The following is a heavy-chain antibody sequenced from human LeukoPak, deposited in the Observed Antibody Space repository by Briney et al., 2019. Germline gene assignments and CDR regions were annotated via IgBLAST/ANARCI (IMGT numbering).Heavy chain of an antibody. D-gene: IGHD6-19*01. CDR1: GYIFTHNW. Sequence: GESLKISCKGSGYIFTHNWLGWVRQMPGKGLEWMGIIYPGDSDTRYSPSFQGQVTISADKSISTAYLQWSSLKASDTAMYYCARLTSGWFYFDYWGQGTLVTVSS. CDR3: ARLTSGWFYFDY. J-gene: IGHJ4*02. V-gene: IGHV5-51*01. CDR2: IYPGDSDT.